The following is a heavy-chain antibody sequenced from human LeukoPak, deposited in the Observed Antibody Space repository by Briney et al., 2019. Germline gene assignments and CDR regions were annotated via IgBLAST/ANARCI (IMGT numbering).Heavy chain of an antibody. D-gene: IGHD2-2*01. CDR2: ISGSGGST. CDR3: AKPDCSSTSCRSFDY. V-gene: IGHV3-23*01. CDR1: GFTFSSDA. J-gene: IGHJ4*02. Sequence: GGSLRLSCAASGFTFSSDAMRWVRQAPGKGVEWVSAISGSGGSTYYADSVKGRFTISRDNSKNTLYLQMNSLRAEDTAVYYCAKPDCSSTSCRSFDYWGQGTLVTVSS.